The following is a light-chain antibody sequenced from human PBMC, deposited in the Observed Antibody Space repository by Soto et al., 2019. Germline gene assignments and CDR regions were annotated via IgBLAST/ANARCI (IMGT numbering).Light chain of an antibody. CDR2: EVS. CDR3: SSYAGSNNV. Sequence: QSALTQPPSASGSPGQSVTISCTGTSSVVGGYNYVSWYQQHPGKAPKLMIYEVSKRPSGVPDRFSGSKSGNTASLTVSGLQAEYEADYYCSSYAGSNNVFGTGTQLTVL. V-gene: IGLV2-8*01. CDR1: SSVVGGYNY. J-gene: IGLJ1*01.